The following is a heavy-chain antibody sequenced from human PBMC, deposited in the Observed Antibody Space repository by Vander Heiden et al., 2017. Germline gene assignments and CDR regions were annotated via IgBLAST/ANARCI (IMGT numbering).Heavy chain of an antibody. CDR3: ARDHPGTDGCFDY. D-gene: IGHD1-7*01. V-gene: IGHV1-2*02. CDR2: VDPKNGDT. Sequence: VQLVQSGAEIGRPGASVKVSCVTSGFTFTGYYIHWVRQAPGQGPEWMGWVDPKNGDTRFAQKFQGRLSMTGDTSINTAYMELRRLTSDDSGVYYCARDHPGTDGCFDYWGQGTLVTVSS. CDR1: GFTFTGYY. J-gene: IGHJ4*02.